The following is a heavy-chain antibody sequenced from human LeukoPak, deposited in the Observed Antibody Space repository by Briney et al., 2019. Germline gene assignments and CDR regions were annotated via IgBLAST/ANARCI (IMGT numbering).Heavy chain of an antibody. CDR1: GFTFNNYA. CDR3: AKEQTSSGYFDY. CDR2: ISGNGGRT. Sequence: GGSLRLSCAASGFTFNNYAMSWVRQAPGKGLEWIAAISGNGGRTYYRDSVKGRFTISRDNPKNTLYLLMNSLSAEDTALYYCAKEQTSSGYFDYWGQGTLVTVSS. D-gene: IGHD3-10*01. V-gene: IGHV3-23*01. J-gene: IGHJ4*02.